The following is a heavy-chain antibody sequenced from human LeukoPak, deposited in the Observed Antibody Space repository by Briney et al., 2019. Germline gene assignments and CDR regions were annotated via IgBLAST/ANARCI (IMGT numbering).Heavy chain of an antibody. Sequence: PGGSLRLSCAASGFSFSSHGVSWARHARGKGLEWVSGIIGGAGGTYYADSVKGRFTISRDNAKNTLYLQMNSLRAEDTAVYYCARVGGSGSYYNVYYFDYWGQGTLAAVSS. D-gene: IGHD3-10*01. CDR1: GFSFSSHG. CDR2: IIGGAGGT. J-gene: IGHJ4*02. CDR3: ARVGGSGSYYNVYYFDY. V-gene: IGHV3-23*01.